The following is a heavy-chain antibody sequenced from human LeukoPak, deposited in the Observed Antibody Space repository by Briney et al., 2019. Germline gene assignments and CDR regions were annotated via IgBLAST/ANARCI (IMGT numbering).Heavy chain of an antibody. CDR3: ARWFRQLVSAFDI. V-gene: IGHV4-59*01. CDR2: IYYSGST. CDR1: GGSFSGYY. Sequence: PSETLSLTCAVYGGSFSGYYWSWIRQPPGKGLEWIVYIYYSGSTNYNPSLKSRVTISVDTSKNQFSLKLSPVTAADTAVYYCARWFRQLVSAFDIWGQGTMVTVSS. J-gene: IGHJ3*02. D-gene: IGHD6-13*01.